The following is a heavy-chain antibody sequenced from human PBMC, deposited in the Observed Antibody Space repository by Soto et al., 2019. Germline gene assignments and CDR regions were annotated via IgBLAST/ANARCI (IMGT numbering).Heavy chain of an antibody. J-gene: IGHJ3*02. CDR3: ASDSHCDGGNCPMGGFDM. D-gene: IGHD2-15*01. CDR1: GYSFSSYW. V-gene: IGHV5-51*01. Sequence: GESLKISCKASGYSFSSYWIGWVRQMPGKGLEWMGIIYPGDSDTRYSPSFQGQVTISADKATNTAYVQWSSLKASDTAIYYCASDSHCDGGNCPMGGFDMWGQGTMVTVSS. CDR2: IYPGDSDT.